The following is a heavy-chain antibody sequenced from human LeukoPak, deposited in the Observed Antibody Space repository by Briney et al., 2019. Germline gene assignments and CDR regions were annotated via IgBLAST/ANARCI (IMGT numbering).Heavy chain of an antibody. J-gene: IGHJ6*03. D-gene: IGHD3-10*01. V-gene: IGHV3-30*04. CDR2: ISYDGSNK. CDR1: GFTFSSYA. CDR3: AREVPGFKHYYYYYMDV. Sequence: GGSLRLSCAASGFTFSSYAMFWVRQAPGKGLEWVAVISYDGSNKYYADSVKGRFTISRDNSKNTLYLQMNSLRAEDTAVYYCAREVPGFKHYYYYYMDVWGKGTTVTVSS.